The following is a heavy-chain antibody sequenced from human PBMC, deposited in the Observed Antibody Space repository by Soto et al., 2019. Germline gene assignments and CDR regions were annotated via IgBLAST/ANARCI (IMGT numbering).Heavy chain of an antibody. CDR1: GFSLSTTGVA. Sequence: QITLKESGPTLVKPTQTLTLTCTFSGFSLSTTGVAVGWIRQPPGKAMEWLALVYWDDDKRYSPSLKSRLTITKDTSRNQVVLTMPNMDPVDAATYYGALPQTAVGYFDSWGQGTLVTVSS. J-gene: IGHJ4*02. D-gene: IGHD2-21*02. CDR2: VYWDDDK. V-gene: IGHV2-5*02. CDR3: ALPQTAVGYFDS.